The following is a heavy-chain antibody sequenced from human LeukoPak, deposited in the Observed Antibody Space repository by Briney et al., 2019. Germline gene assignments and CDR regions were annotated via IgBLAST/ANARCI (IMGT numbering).Heavy chain of an antibody. CDR2: IYPGDSDT. CDR1: GYSFSNYW. V-gene: IGHV5-51*01. Sequence: GESLKISCKGSGYSFSNYWIGWVRQMPGKGLEWMGIIYPGDSDTRYSPSFQGLVTISADKSISTAYLQWNSLKASDTAMYYCARSNSGWYGSFDYWGQGTLVTVSS. CDR3: ARSNSGWYGSFDY. J-gene: IGHJ4*02. D-gene: IGHD6-19*01.